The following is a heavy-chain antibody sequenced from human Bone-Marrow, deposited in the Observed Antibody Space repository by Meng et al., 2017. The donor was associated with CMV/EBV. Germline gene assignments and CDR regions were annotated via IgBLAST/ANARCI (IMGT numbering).Heavy chain of an antibody. CDR3: ARVGDFWSGYDAFDI. Sequence: GGSLRLSCAASGFTFSSYSMNWVRQAPGKGLEWVSSISSSSSYIYYADSVKGRFTISRDNAKNSLYLQMNSLRAEDTAVYYCARVGDFWSGYDAFDIWGQGTMVTVSS. J-gene: IGHJ3*02. D-gene: IGHD3-3*01. CDR1: GFTFSSYS. CDR2: ISSSSSYI. V-gene: IGHV3-21*01.